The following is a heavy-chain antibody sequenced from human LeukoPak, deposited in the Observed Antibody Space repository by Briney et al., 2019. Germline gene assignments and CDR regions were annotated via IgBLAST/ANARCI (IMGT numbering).Heavy chain of an antibody. Sequence: GESLKISCKGSGYSFTSYWIGCVRQMPGKGLEWMGIIYPGDSDTSYSPSFQGQVTISADKSISTAYLQWSSLKASDTAMYYCARTGVPAVPLSWFDPWGQGTLVTVSS. V-gene: IGHV5-51*01. CDR2: IYPGDSDT. CDR3: ARTGVPAVPLSWFDP. D-gene: IGHD2-2*01. J-gene: IGHJ5*02. CDR1: GYSFTSYW.